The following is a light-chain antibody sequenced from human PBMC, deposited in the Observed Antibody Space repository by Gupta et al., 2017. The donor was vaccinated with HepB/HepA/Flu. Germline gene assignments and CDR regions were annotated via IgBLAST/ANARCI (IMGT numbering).Light chain of an antibody. J-gene: IGKJ1*01. CDR3: QQDSSSPWT. CDR2: GAS. CDR1: QSVSSSY. Sequence: EIVLTQSPGTLSLSPGERTTPSCRASQSVSSSYLAWYQQKPGQAPRLLIYGASSRATGIPDRFSGSGSGTDFTLTITRLEPEDFAVYYCQQDSSSPWTFGQGTKVEIK. V-gene: IGKV3-20*01.